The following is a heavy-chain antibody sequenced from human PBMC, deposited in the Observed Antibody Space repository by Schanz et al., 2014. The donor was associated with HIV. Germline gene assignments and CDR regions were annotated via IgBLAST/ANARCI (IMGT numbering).Heavy chain of an antibody. CDR2: TWYEGTTK. Sequence: VLLVESGGALVQPGGSLRLSCAASGFTFSTYSMNWVRQAPGKGLEWVAVTWYEGTTKYYADSVKGRFTISRDNSKDTLYLQMNSLRAEDTAVYYCARDLVLGAGTTAMDVWGRGTTVTVSS. J-gene: IGHJ6*02. CDR1: GFTFSTYS. CDR3: ARDLVLGAGTTAMDV. V-gene: IGHV3-33*08. D-gene: IGHD1-1*01.